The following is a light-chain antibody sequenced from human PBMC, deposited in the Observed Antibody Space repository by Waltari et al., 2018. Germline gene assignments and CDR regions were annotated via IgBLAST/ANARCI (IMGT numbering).Light chain of an antibody. V-gene: IGKV3D-15*01. CDR1: QSVSSN. J-gene: IGKJ4*01. CDR2: GAS. CDR3: MQGIHLPLT. Sequence: EIVMTQSPATLSVSPGERVTLSCRASQSVSSNLAWYQQKPGQAPRLLSYGASTRATGIPARFSGSGSGTEFTLKISRVEAEDVGIYYCMQGIHLPLTFGGGTKVEIK.